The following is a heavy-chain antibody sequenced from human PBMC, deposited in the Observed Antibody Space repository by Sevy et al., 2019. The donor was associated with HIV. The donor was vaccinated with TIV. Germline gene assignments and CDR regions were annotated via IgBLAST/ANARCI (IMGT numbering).Heavy chain of an antibody. CDR3: ARELGVAVVVDAFDI. V-gene: IGHV3-33*01. CDR1: GFTFSSYG. CDR2: IWYDGSNK. J-gene: IGHJ3*02. D-gene: IGHD6-19*01. Sequence: GGSLRLSCAASGFTFSSYGMHWVRHAPGKGLEWVAVIWYDGSNKYYADSVKGRFTISRDNSKNTLYLQMNSLRAEDTAVYYCARELGVAVVVDAFDIWGQGTMVTVSS.